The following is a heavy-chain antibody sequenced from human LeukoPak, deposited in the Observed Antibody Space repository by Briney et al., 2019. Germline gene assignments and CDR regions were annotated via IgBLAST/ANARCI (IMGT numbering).Heavy chain of an antibody. V-gene: IGHV4-61*02. D-gene: IGHD6-13*01. Sequence: SETLSLTCTVSGGSIGSGSYYWSWIRQPAGKALEWIGRIYTSGSINYNPSLKSRVTISADTSKNQFSLKLSSVTAADTAVYYCAAPHSSSWPFDYWGQGTLVTVSS. CDR2: IYTSGSI. CDR1: GGSIGSGSYY. CDR3: AAPHSSSWPFDY. J-gene: IGHJ4*02.